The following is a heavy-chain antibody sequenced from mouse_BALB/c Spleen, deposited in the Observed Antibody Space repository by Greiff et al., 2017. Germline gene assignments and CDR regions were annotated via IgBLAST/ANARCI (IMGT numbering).Heavy chain of an antibody. CDR2: ISYSGST. J-gene: IGHJ1*01. D-gene: IGHD2-2*01. CDR1: GDSITSGY. Sequence: EVQLQESGPSLVKPSQTLSLTCSVTGDSITSGYCNWSRKFPGNKLEYMGYISYSGSTYYNPSLKSRISITRDTSKNQYYLQLNSVTTEDTATYYCARPLWLRWYFDVWGAGTTLTVSS. CDR3: ARPLWLRWYFDV. V-gene: IGHV3-8*02.